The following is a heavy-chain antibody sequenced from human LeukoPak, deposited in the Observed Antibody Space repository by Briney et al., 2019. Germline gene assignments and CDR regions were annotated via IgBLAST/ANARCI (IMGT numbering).Heavy chain of an antibody. CDR3: ARHPYQLLWLSWFDP. D-gene: IGHD2-2*01. CDR2: IYYSGST. J-gene: IGHJ5*02. Sequence: SETLSLTCTVSGGSSSSSRYYWGWIRQPPGRGLEWIGSIYYSGSTYYNPSLKSRVTISVDTSKNQFSLKLSSVTAADTAVYYCARHPYQLLWLSWFDPWGQGTLVTVSS. CDR1: GGSSSSSRYY. V-gene: IGHV4-39*01.